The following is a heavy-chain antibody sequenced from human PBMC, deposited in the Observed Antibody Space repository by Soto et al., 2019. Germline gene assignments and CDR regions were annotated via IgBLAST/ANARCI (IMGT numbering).Heavy chain of an antibody. CDR3: ARGEKYYDFWSGYYKGPWFDP. D-gene: IGHD3-3*01. CDR1: GGSISSSSYY. J-gene: IGHJ5*02. CDR2: IYYSGRT. Sequence: SETLSLTCTVSGGSISSSSYYWGWIRQPPGKGLEWIGSIYYSGRTYYNPSLKSRVTISVDTSKKQFSLKLSSVTAADTAVYYCARGEKYYDFWSGYYKGPWFDPWGQGTLVTVSS. V-gene: IGHV4-39*01.